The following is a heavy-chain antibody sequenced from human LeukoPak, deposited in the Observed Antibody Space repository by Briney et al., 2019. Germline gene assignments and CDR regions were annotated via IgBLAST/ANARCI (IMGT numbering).Heavy chain of an antibody. V-gene: IGHV1-8*01. CDR3: ARVDSSGWREFDY. D-gene: IGHD6-19*01. CDR1: GNTFTSYE. CDR2: MNPNSGNT. Sequence: ASVKVSCKASGNTFTSYEINWVRQATGQGLEWMGWMNPNSGNTGFARKLQGRVTMTTDTSTSTAYMELRSLRSDDTAVYYCARVDSSGWREFDYWGQGTLVTVSS. J-gene: IGHJ4*02.